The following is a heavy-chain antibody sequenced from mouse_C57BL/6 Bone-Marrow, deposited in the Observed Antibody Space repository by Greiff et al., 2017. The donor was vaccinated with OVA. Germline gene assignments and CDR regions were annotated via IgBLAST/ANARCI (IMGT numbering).Heavy chain of an antibody. CDR3: ARVYGSSPQFAY. CDR2: IYPRSGNT. D-gene: IGHD1-1*01. V-gene: IGHV1-81*01. CDR1: GYTFTSYG. J-gene: IGHJ3*01. Sequence: QVQLQQSGAELARPGASVKLSCKASGYTFTSYGISWVKQRTGQGLEWIGEIYPRSGNTYYNEKFKGKATLTADKSSSTAYMELRSLTSEDSAVYFIARVYGSSPQFAYWGQGTLVTVSA.